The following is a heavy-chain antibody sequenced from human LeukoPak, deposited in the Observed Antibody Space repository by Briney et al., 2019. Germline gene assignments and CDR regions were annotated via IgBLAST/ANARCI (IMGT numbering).Heavy chain of an antibody. V-gene: IGHV5-51*01. CDR2: IYPGDSDT. CDR3: ARSWVTGYGTVLDY. J-gene: IGHJ4*02. CDR1: GYSFTTYW. D-gene: IGHD2-21*02. Sequence: GESLKISCKGSGYSFTTYWIAWVRQMPGKGLEWMGIIYPGDSDTRYSLPFQGQVTISADKSISTAYLQWSSLKASDTAMYYCARSWVTGYGTVLDYWGQGTLVTVSS.